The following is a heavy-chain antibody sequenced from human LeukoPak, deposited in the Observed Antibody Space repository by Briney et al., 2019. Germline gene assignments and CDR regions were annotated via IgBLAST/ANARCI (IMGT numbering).Heavy chain of an antibody. V-gene: IGHV4-4*07. CDR2: IYTSGST. CDR3: AREKSGSYREFDY. J-gene: IGHJ4*02. CDR1: GGSISSYY. Sequence: SETLSLTCTVSGGSISSYYWSWIRQPAGKGLEWIGRIYTSGSTNYNASLKSRVSMSVDTSKNQFSLKLSSVTAADTAVFYCAREKSGSYREFDYWGQGTLVTVSS. D-gene: IGHD1-26*01.